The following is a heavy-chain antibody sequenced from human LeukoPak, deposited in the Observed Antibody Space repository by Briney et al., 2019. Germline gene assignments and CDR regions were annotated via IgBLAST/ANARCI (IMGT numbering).Heavy chain of an antibody. CDR3: ARGGPLWFGEGFDP. J-gene: IGHJ5*02. CDR2: IYTGGNA. Sequence: PGGSLTRSCAASGFTVSNSYMSWVRQAPGKGLEWVAVIYTGGNAYYADSVKGRFTISRDNSKNTLYLQMNTLRADDTAVYYCARGGPLWFGEGFDPWGQGTLVTVSS. CDR1: GFTVSNSY. D-gene: IGHD3-10*01. V-gene: IGHV3-53*01.